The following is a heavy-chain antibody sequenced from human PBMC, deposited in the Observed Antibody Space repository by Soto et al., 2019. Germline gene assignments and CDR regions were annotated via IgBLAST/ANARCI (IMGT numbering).Heavy chain of an antibody. D-gene: IGHD4-17*01. Sequence: QVQLQESGPGLVKPSQTLSLTSTVSGGSISSGCYYWSWIRQDPGNGLEWIGYIYYSVSTYSNPSIKSSVTKSVDTYKNQCSLKMSSVTAEDTAVYYCARSSPSTVTHFDYWGQGTLVTVYS. J-gene: IGHJ4*02. CDR1: GGSISSGCYY. V-gene: IGHV4-31*03. CDR2: IYYSVST. CDR3: ARSSPSTVTHFDY.